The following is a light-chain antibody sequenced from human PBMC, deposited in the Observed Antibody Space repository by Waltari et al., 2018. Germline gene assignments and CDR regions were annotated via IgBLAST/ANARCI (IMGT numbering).Light chain of an antibody. CDR2: AAS. CDR3: QQSYSTPQLT. V-gene: IGKV1-39*01. CDR1: QSISSD. J-gene: IGKJ4*01. Sequence: DIQMTQSPSSLSASVGDRVTITCRASQSISSDLNWYQQKPGKAPKLLIYAASSLQSGVPSRFSGSGSGTDFTLTISSLPPEDFATYYCQQSYSTPQLTFGGGTKVEIK.